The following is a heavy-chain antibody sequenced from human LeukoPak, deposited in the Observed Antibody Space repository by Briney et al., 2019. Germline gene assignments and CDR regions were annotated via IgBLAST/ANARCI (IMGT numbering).Heavy chain of an antibody. CDR2: FSASDGSR. Sequence: PGGSLRLSCAASGFSFSSYGMSWVRQAPGEGLEWVSGFSASDGSRYYADPVKGRFTISRDNSKNTLYLQMSSLRAEDTAVYYCARGYSGTYRFGYWGQGTLVTVSS. CDR3: ARGYSGTYRFGY. J-gene: IGHJ4*02. V-gene: IGHV3-23*01. CDR1: GFSFSSYG. D-gene: IGHD1-26*01.